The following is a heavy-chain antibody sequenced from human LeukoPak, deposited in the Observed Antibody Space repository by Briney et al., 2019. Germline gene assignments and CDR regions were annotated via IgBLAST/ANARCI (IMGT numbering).Heavy chain of an antibody. CDR1: GFTFSSYW. CDR2: IKQDGSEK. Sequence: GGSLRLSCAASGFTFSSYWMSWVRQAPGKGLEWVANIKQDGSEKYYVDSVKGRFTIPRDNAKNSLYLQMNSLRAEDTAVYYCARELGYSYGYGGYFAYWGQGTLVTVSS. J-gene: IGHJ4*02. D-gene: IGHD5-18*01. CDR3: ARELGYSYGYGGYFAY. V-gene: IGHV3-7*01.